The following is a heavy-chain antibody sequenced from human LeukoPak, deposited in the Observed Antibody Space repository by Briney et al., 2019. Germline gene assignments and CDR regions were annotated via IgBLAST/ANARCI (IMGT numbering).Heavy chain of an antibody. Sequence: PSETLSLTCAVYGGSFSGYYWSWIRQPPGKGLEWIGEINHSGSTNYNPSLKSRVTISVDTSKNQFSLKLSSVTAADTDVYYCARGRRIGGNWFDPWGQGTLVTVSS. V-gene: IGHV4-34*01. D-gene: IGHD3-10*01. CDR1: GGSFSGYY. CDR3: ARGRRIGGNWFDP. J-gene: IGHJ5*02. CDR2: INHSGST.